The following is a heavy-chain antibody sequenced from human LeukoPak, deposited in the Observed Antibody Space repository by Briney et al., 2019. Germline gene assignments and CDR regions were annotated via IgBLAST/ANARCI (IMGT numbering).Heavy chain of an antibody. D-gene: IGHD1-26*01. CDR1: GYTFTSYG. V-gene: IGHV1-18*01. Sequence: ASVKVSCKASGYTFTSYGISWVRQAPGQGLEWMGWISAYNGNTNYAQKLQGRVTMTTDTSTSTAYMELRSLRSDDTAVYYWSRDGWEVTNGGGCFIWGQGTMVTVSS. CDR3: SRDGWEVTNGGGCFI. J-gene: IGHJ3*02. CDR2: ISAYNGNT.